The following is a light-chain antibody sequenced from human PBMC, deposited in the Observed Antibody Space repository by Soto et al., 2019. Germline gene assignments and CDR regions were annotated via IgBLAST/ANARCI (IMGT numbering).Light chain of an antibody. CDR1: QSVSRS. Sequence: EIVMTQSPATLSVSPGERVTLSCRASQSVSRSLAWYQQKPGQAPRLLIYGASTRATGIPARFSGSGSGTESTLTLSSLQSEDFAVYYCQQYNNWPPFTFRAGTKVDIK. CDR3: QQYNNWPPFT. V-gene: IGKV3-15*01. J-gene: IGKJ3*01. CDR2: GAS.